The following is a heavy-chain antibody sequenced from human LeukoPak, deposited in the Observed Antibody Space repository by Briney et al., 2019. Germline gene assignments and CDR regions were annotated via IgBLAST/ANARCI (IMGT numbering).Heavy chain of an antibody. CDR2: IYGSETT. V-gene: IGHV4-59*11. Sequence: SETLSLTCTVSGVSMSNHYWSGIRQPPGKGLEWIGYIYGSETTNYNPSLKSRVTMSVDSSKNQFSLNLSSVTAADTALYYCASRPGGSTWYGVFDFWSRGTLVTVSS. CDR3: ASRPGGSTWYGVFDF. D-gene: IGHD6-13*01. CDR1: GVSMSNHY. J-gene: IGHJ4*02.